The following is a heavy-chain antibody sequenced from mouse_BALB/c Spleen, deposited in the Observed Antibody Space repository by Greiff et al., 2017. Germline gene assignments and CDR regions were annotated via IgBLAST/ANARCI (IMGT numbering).Heavy chain of an antibody. CDR3: ARNDGYLYWYFDV. CDR1: GYTFTSYY. D-gene: IGHD2-3*01. Sequence: QVQLKESGPELVKPGASVRISCKASGYTFTSYYIHWVKQRPGQGLEWIGWIYPGNVNTKYNEKFKGKATLTADKSSSTAYMQLSSLTSEDSAVYFCARNDGYLYWYFDVWGAGTTVTVSS. J-gene: IGHJ1*01. V-gene: IGHV1S56*01. CDR2: IYPGNVNT.